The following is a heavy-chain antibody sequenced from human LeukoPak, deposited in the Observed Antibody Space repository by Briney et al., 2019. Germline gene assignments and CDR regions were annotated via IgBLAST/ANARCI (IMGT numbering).Heavy chain of an antibody. J-gene: IGHJ5*02. CDR1: GFSFNTFA. D-gene: IGHD2-15*01. CDR3: ARYLGYPRDWFDP. Sequence: HPGGSLRLSCAASGFSFNTFAMHWVRQAPDKGLEWVAVISDDGSNKYHADSVKGRFTTSRDNSKDTLYLQMNSLRAEDTAVYYCARYLGYPRDWFDPWGQGTLVTVSS. CDR2: ISDDGSNK. V-gene: IGHV3-30*14.